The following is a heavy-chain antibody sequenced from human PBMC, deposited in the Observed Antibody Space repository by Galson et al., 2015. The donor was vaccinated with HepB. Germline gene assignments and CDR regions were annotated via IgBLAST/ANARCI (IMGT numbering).Heavy chain of an antibody. CDR2: INHSGST. CDR3: ARALITTYYYYGMDV. D-gene: IGHD3-3*01. CDR1: GGSFSGYY. Sequence: TLSLTCAVYGGSFSGYYWGWIRQPPGKGLEWIGEINHSGSTNYNPSLKSRVTISVDTSKNQFSLKLSSVTAADTAVYYCARALITTYYYYGMDVWGQGTTVTVSS. J-gene: IGHJ6*02. V-gene: IGHV4-34*01.